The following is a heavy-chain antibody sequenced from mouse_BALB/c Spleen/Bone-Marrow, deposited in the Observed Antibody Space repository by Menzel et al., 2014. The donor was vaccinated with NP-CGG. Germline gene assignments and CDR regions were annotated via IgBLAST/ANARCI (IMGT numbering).Heavy chain of an antibody. CDR2: IAPGSGST. D-gene: IGHD2-1*01. Sequence: DLVKPGASVKLSCKASGYTFTSYWINWIKPRPGQGLEWIGRIAPGSGSTYYNEMFKGKATLTVDTSPSTAYIQLSSLSSEDSAVYFCARFPIYYGNYGAMDYWGQGTSVTVSS. CDR1: GYTFTSYW. J-gene: IGHJ4*01. CDR3: ARFPIYYGNYGAMDY. V-gene: IGHV1S41*01.